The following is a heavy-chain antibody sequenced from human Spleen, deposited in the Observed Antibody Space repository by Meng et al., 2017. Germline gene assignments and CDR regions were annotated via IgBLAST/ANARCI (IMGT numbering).Heavy chain of an antibody. V-gene: IGHV4-39*01. D-gene: IGHD6-19*01. CDR3: VRSSGWVRTGFDP. Sequence: QVQLQESGPGLVKPSEALSLNWSVSGGSISTSGYYWGWIGQPPGKGLEWIGSIGHSGTTYYTPSLRRRVTVSIDTSKNQFSLEVTSVTAADTAVYYCVRSSGWVRTGFDPWGQGTLVTVSS. CDR1: GGSISTSGYY. CDR2: IGHSGTT. J-gene: IGHJ5*02.